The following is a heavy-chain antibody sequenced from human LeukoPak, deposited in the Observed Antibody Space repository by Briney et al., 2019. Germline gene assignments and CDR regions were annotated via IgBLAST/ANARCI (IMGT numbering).Heavy chain of an antibody. J-gene: IGHJ3*02. CDR2: IYYSGST. CDR1: GASISSGDCS. CDR3: ARDLGSSGRDAFDI. D-gene: IGHD3-22*01. V-gene: IGHV4-31*03. Sequence: PSQTLSLTCTVSGASISSGDCSWSWIRQPPGKGLEWIGYIYYSGSTNYNPSLKSRVTISVDTSKNQFSLKLSSVTAADTAVYYCARDLGSSGRDAFDIWGQGTMVTVSS.